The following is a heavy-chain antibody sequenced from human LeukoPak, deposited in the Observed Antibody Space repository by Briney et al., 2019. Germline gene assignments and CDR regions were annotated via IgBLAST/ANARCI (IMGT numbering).Heavy chain of an antibody. CDR3: AKGALVLRYFDWTLDY. Sequence: PGGSLRLSCAASGFTFSSYAMSWVRQAPGKGLEWVSAISGSGGSTYYADSVKGRFTISRDNSKNTLYLQMNSLRAEDTAVYYCAKGALVLRYFDWTLDYWGQGTLVTVSS. CDR1: GFTFSSYA. V-gene: IGHV3-23*01. D-gene: IGHD3-9*01. J-gene: IGHJ4*02. CDR2: ISGSGGST.